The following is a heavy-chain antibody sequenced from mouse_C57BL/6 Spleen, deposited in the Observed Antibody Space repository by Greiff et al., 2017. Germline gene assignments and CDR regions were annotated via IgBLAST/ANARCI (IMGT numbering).Heavy chain of an antibody. V-gene: IGHV5-17*01. Sequence: EVKLMESGGGLVKPGGSLKLSCAASGFTFSDYGMHWVRQAPEKGLEWVAYISSGSSTIYYADTVKGRFTISRDNAKNTLFLQMTSLRSEDTAMYYCARGDDCSWFAYWGQGTLVTVSA. D-gene: IGHD2-4*01. CDR3: ARGDDCSWFAY. CDR1: GFTFSDYG. J-gene: IGHJ3*01. CDR2: ISSGSSTI.